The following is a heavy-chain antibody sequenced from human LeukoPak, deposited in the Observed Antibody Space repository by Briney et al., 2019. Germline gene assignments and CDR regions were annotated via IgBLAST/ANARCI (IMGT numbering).Heavy chain of an antibody. Sequence: GASVKVSCKASGYTFTGYYMHWVRQAPGQGLEWMGWINPNSGGTNYAQKFQGRFTMTRDTSISTAYMELSRLRSDDTAVYYCARDPPFWSGYGAFDIWGQGTMVTVSS. J-gene: IGHJ3*02. CDR2: INPNSGGT. CDR1: GYTFTGYY. D-gene: IGHD3-3*01. V-gene: IGHV1-2*02. CDR3: ARDPPFWSGYGAFDI.